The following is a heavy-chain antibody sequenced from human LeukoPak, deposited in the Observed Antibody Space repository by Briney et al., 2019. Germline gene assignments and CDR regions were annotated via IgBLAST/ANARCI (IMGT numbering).Heavy chain of an antibody. CDR3: ARNRGVVAVDLDY. CDR1: GFTFNTYA. CDR2: ISATGIST. Sequence: GRSLRLSCAVSGFTFNTYAMSWVRQAPGTGLNWVSTISATGISTYYADPVKGRFTISRDNSKNTLYLQMSSLRAEDTAVYYCARNRGVVAVDLDYWGQGTLVTVSS. D-gene: IGHD2-15*01. V-gene: IGHV3-23*01. J-gene: IGHJ4*02.